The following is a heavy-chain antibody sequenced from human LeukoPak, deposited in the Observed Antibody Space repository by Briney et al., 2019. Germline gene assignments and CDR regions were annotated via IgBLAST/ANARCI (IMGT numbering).Heavy chain of an antibody. V-gene: IGHV1-2*02. CDR2: INPNSGGT. CDR3: ARENIEQWPAFDY. Sequence: GASVKVSCKASGYTFTGSYMHWVRQAPGQGLEWMGWINPNSGGTNYAQNFQGRVTMTSDTSTSTVQMDLGTLRSDDTAVYYCARENIEQWPAFDYWGQGTPVTVSS. D-gene: IGHD1/OR15-1a*01. CDR1: GYTFTGSY. J-gene: IGHJ4*02.